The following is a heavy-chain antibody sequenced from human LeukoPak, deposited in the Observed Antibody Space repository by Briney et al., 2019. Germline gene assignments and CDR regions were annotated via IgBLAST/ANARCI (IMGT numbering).Heavy chain of an antibody. V-gene: IGHV3-74*01. CDR2: NGSST. CDR1: GFTFSNYG. D-gene: IGHD4-11*01. J-gene: IGHJ4*02. CDR3: ARSNHGCHDY. Sequence: GGSLRLSCAASGFTFSNYGMHWVRQAPGKGLVWVSRNGSSTPYADSVKGRFTISRDNAKNTLYLQMNSLRAEDTAVYYCARSNHGCHDYWGQGTLVTVSS.